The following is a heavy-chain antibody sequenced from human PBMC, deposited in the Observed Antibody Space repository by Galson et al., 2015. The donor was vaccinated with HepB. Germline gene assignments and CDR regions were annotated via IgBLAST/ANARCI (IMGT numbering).Heavy chain of an antibody. CDR2: ISAGGGSI. V-gene: IGHV3-23*01. Sequence: SLRLSCAVSGLTFSTYAMSWVRRAPGKGLEWVSEISAGGGSIDYADSVKGRFTISRDNSKDTLYQQMNNLRVGDTAVYYCAKGSGGWHHYYMDVWGKGTTVTVSS. J-gene: IGHJ6*03. CDR3: AKGSGGWHHYYMDV. CDR1: GLTFSTYA. D-gene: IGHD3-3*01.